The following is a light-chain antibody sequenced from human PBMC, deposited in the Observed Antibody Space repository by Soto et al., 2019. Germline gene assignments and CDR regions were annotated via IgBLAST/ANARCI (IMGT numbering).Light chain of an antibody. CDR2: DVS. Sequence: QSVLTQPRSVSGSPGQSVTISCTGTSSDVGGYNYVSWYQQHPGKAPKLMIYDVSKRPSGVPDRFSGSKSDNTASLTISGLQAEDEADYYCCSYAGSNTYVFGTGTKLTVL. V-gene: IGLV2-11*01. CDR1: SSDVGGYNY. J-gene: IGLJ1*01. CDR3: CSYAGSNTYV.